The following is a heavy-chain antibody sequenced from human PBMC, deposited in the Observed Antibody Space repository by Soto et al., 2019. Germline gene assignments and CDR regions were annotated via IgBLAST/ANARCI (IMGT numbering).Heavy chain of an antibody. J-gene: IGHJ4*02. CDR2: INAGNGNT. Sequence: ASVKVSCKASGYTFTSYAMHWVRQAPGQRLEWMGWINAGNGNTKYSQKFQGRVTITRDTSASTAYMELSSLRSEDTAVYYCAKDWPSDYYDSSGLLDYWGQGTLVTVSS. V-gene: IGHV1-3*01. CDR3: AKDWPSDYYDSSGLLDY. CDR1: GYTFTSYA. D-gene: IGHD3-22*01.